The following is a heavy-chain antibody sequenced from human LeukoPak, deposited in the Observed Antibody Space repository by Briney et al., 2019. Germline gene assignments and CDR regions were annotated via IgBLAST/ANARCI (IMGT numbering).Heavy chain of an antibody. J-gene: IGHJ5*02. CDR1: GYTLTGYY. V-gene: IGHV1-2*02. D-gene: IGHD7-27*01. CDR2: INPNRGGT. Sequence: ASVKVSCKASGYTLTGYYMHWVRQAPGQGLEWMGWINPNRGGTNYAQKFQGRVTMTRDTSISTAYMELSRLRSDATAVYYCARDALRNRHWGAWFDPWGQGTLVTVSS. CDR3: ARDALRNRHWGAWFDP.